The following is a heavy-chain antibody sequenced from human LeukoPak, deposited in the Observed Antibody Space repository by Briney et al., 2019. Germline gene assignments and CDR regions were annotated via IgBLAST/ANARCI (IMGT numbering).Heavy chain of an antibody. V-gene: IGHV3-20*04. CDR1: GFTFDDYG. CDR2: INWNGGST. CDR3: ASAYSYGFRYYFDF. D-gene: IGHD5-18*01. Sequence: GGSLRLFXAASGFTFDDYGMSWVRQAPGKGVEWVSGINWNGGSTCYADSVKGRFTISRDNAKNSLYLQMNSLRVEDTALYYCASAYSYGFRYYFDFWGQGTLVTVSS. J-gene: IGHJ4*02.